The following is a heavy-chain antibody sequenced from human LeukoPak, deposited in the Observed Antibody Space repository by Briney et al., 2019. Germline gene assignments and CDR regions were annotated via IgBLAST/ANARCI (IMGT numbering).Heavy chain of an antibody. CDR1: GFTFSSYG. Sequence: PGGSLRLSCAASGFTFSSYGMHWVRQAPGKGLEWVAVIWYDGSNKYYADSVKGRFTISRDNSKNTLYLQMNSLRAEDTAVYYCAKDQSGRHPRQDAFDIWGQGTMVTVSS. CDR2: IWYDGSNK. CDR3: AKDQSGRHPRQDAFDI. V-gene: IGHV3-33*06. J-gene: IGHJ3*02. D-gene: IGHD3-3*01.